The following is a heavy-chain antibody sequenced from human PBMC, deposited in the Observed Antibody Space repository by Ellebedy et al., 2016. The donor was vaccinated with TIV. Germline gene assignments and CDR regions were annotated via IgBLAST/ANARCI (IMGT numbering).Heavy chain of an antibody. J-gene: IGHJ4*02. CDR3: ARGGIAVAGVAFDY. V-gene: IGHV1-2*02. CDR2: INPNSGGT. CDR1: GHTFTGYY. D-gene: IGHD6-19*01. Sequence: AASVKVSCKASGHTFTGYYMHWVRQAPGQGLEWMGWINPNSGGTNYAQEFQGRVTMTRDTSISTAYMEVSRLTSDDTAVYYCARGGIAVAGVAFDYWGQGTLVTVSS.